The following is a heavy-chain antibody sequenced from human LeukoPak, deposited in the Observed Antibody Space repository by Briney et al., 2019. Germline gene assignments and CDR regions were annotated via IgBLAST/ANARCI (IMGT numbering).Heavy chain of an antibody. Sequence: KTGGSLRLSCAAAGFTFSTYSMKWVRQAPGKGLEWVSSISTVGTYIYYAESVKGLFTISRDNAKNSLYLQMNSLRAEDTAVYYCARVSGNYAEYYFDSWGQGTLVTVSS. CDR2: ISTVGTYI. D-gene: IGHD1-26*01. J-gene: IGHJ4*02. CDR3: ARVSGNYAEYYFDS. V-gene: IGHV3-21*04. CDR1: GFTFSTYS.